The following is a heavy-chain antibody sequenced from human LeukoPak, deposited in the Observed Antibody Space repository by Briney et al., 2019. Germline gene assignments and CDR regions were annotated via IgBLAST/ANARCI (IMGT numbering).Heavy chain of an antibody. V-gene: IGHV3-66*01. J-gene: IGHJ4*02. CDR1: GFTVSSNY. CDR3: AKDLAQLVHDY. Sequence: GGSLRLSCAASGFTVSSNYMSWVRQAPGKGLEWVSVIYSGGSTYYADSVKGRFTISRDNSKNTLYLQMNSLRAEDTAVYYCAKDLAQLVHDYWGQGTLVTVSS. D-gene: IGHD6-6*01. CDR2: IYSGGST.